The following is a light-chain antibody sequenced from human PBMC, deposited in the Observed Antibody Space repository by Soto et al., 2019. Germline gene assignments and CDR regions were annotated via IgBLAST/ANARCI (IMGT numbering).Light chain of an antibody. V-gene: IGLV1-47*01. CDR2: KNN. J-gene: IGLJ2*01. Sequence: QSGLTQPPSASGTPGQRVSISCSGSASNVGSTYVFWYQQVPGTAPTLLIYKNNQRPSGVSDRFSGSKSGTSASLAISGLRVDDEADYYCASWENDLNGSIFAGGTKLT. CDR3: ASWENDLNGSI. CDR1: ASNVGSTY.